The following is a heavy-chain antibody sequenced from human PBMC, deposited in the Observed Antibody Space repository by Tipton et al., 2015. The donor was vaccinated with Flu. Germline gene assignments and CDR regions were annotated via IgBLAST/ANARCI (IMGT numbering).Heavy chain of an antibody. V-gene: IGHV4-61*08. CDR2: FPNTGTT. J-gene: IGHJ4*02. CDR1: GGSVSGGGYR. Sequence: LRLSCTVSGGSVSGGGYRWSWIRQPPGKGLEWIGYFPNTGTTNFNPSLKSRVTMSLDTSKNQFFLRLTSVTAADTAVYYCARDFWGSLDSWSQGTLVTVSS. CDR3: ARDFWGSLDS. D-gene: IGHD7-27*01.